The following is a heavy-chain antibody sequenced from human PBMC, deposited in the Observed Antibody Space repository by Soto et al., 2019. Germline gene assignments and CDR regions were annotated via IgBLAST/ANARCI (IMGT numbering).Heavy chain of an antibody. Sequence: EVQLLQSGGGLAPPGTSLRLSCAASGFTFKYYAMTWVRQAPGKGLEWVSTISGSGDKTDYADSVKGRFRVSRDNSKDTLYLQMDSRRADDTALYYCARESKWYGGQYFQDWGQGTLVTVSS. CDR2: ISGSGDKT. CDR3: ARESKWYGGQYFQD. J-gene: IGHJ1*01. V-gene: IGHV3-23*01. D-gene: IGHD2-8*01. CDR1: GFTFKYYA.